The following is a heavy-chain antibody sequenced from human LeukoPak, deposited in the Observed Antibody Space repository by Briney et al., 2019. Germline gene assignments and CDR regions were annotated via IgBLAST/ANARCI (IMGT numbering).Heavy chain of an antibody. CDR2: IYYSGTT. CDR1: AGSVNSGSYY. J-gene: IGHJ4*02. D-gene: IGHD6-6*01. Sequence: PSETLSLTCTVSAGSVNSGSYYWGWIRQPPGKGLEWIGSIYYSGTTYYNPSLRSRVTISLDTSKNQFSLKVSSVIAADTPVYYCARDSLAVRHFDYWGQGFLVTVSS. V-gene: IGHV4-39*07. CDR3: ARDSLAVRHFDY.